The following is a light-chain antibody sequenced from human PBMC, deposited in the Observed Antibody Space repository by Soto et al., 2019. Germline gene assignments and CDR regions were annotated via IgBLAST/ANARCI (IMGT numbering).Light chain of an antibody. V-gene: IGLV1-47*01. CDR3: AAWDDSLSCVV. Sequence: QSVLTQSPSASGTLGQRVTISCSGSSTNIGRNYVYWYQQVPGTAPQLLIYRNNQRPSGVPDRFSGSKSDTSASLAISGLRSEDEADYYCAAWDDSLSCVVFGGGTKLTVL. J-gene: IGLJ2*01. CDR2: RNN. CDR1: STNIGRNY.